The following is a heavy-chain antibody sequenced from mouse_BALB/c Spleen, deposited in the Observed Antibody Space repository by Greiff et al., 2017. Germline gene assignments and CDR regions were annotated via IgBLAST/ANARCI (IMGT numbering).Heavy chain of an antibody. CDR3: ARGAYYGNYVAY. D-gene: IGHD2-10*01. CDR1: GFTFSDFY. V-gene: IGHV7-1*02. Sequence: EVQRVESGGGLVQPGGSLRLSCATSGFTFSDFYMEWVRQPPGKRLEWIAASRNKANDYTTEYSASVKGRFIVSRDTSQSILYLQMNALRAEDTAIYYCARGAYYGNYVAYWGQGTLVTVSA. J-gene: IGHJ3*01. CDR2: SRNKANDYTT.